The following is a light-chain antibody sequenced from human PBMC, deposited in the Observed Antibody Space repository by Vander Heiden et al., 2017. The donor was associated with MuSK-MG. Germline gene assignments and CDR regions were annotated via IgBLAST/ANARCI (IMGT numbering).Light chain of an antibody. J-gene: IGLJ2*01. CDR1: KLGDKY. CDR2: QDT. Sequence: SYEVTQPPSVSVSPGQTASITCSGDKLGDKYACWYQQKPGQSPVLVIYQDTKRPSGIPDRFSGSNSGTTATLTISGTQAMDEDDYYCQAWDSNIVVFAGGTKLTVL. CDR3: QAWDSNIVV. V-gene: IGLV3-1*01.